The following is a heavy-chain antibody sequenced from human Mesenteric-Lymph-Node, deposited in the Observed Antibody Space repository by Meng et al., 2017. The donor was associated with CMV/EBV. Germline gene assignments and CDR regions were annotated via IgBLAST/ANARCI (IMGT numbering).Heavy chain of an antibody. D-gene: IGHD3-3*01. CDR2: ISSSSSYI. Sequence: LSLTCAASGFTFSSYSMNWVRQAPGKGLEWVSSISSSSSYIYYADSVKGRFTISRDNAKNSLYLQMNSLRAEDTAVYYCARGFGVVPRPFDYWGQGTLVTVSS. V-gene: IGHV3-21*01. J-gene: IGHJ4*02. CDR1: GFTFSSYS. CDR3: ARGFGVVPRPFDY.